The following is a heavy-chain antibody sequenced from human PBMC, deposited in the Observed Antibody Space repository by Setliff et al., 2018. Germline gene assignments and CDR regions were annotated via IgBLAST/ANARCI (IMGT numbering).Heavy chain of an antibody. CDR2: INTNTGSP. Sequence: GASVKVSCKASGYTFTTYAIGWMRQAPGQGLEWMGWINTNTGSPNYAQGFTGRFVFSLDTSVSTTYLQISSLEAEDTAVYYCARGYCSGGSCADFDYWGQGTLVTVSS. D-gene: IGHD2-15*01. CDR3: ARGYCSGGSCADFDY. V-gene: IGHV7-4-1*02. J-gene: IGHJ4*02. CDR1: GYTFTTYA.